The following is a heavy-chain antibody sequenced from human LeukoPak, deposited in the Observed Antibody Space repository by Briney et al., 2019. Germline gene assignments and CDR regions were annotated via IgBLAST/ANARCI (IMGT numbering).Heavy chain of an antibody. CDR1: GFTFSSYA. CDR3: AKRVVYYFDY. Sequence: GGSLRLSCAASGFTFSSYAMSCVRQAPGKGLEWVSGISGSGGSTYYADSVKGRFTISRDNSKKTLYLQMNSLRAEDTAVYYCAKRVVYYFDYWGQGTLVTVSS. J-gene: IGHJ4*02. CDR2: ISGSGGST. D-gene: IGHD2-8*02. V-gene: IGHV3-23*01.